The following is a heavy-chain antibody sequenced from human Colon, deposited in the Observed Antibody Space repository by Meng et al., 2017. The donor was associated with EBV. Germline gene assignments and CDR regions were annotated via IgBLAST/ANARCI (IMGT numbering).Heavy chain of an antibody. Sequence: QLQVPESGPGLVKPSGTLSFTCSASGGPTSNSDYYWAWIRQPPGKGLEWIGSVYNSGSTFHNPSLRSRLTISLGTSKTQFSLNLNSVTAADTAVYYCARGQYSSTFPGYWYFDLWGRGTLVTVSS. CDR2: VYNSGST. D-gene: IGHD2-2*01. CDR3: ARGQYSSTFPGYWYFDL. V-gene: IGHV4-39*07. CDR1: GGPTSNSDYY. J-gene: IGHJ2*01.